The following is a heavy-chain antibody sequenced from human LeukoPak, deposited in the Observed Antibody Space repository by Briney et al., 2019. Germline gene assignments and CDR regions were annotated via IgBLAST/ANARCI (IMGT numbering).Heavy chain of an antibody. Sequence: ASVKVSCKASGYTFTSYDINWVRQATGQGLEWMGWMGPNSGNTGYAQKFQGRVTMTRNTSISTAYMELSSLRSEDTAVYYCARGEAPLGSSSWGAWGQGTLVTVSS. CDR2: MGPNSGNT. CDR1: GYTFTSYD. V-gene: IGHV1-8*01. J-gene: IGHJ4*02. CDR3: ARGEAPLGSSSWGA. D-gene: IGHD6-13*01.